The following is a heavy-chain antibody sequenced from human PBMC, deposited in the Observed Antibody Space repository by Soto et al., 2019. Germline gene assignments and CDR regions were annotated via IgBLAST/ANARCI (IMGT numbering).Heavy chain of an antibody. Sequence: SETLSLTCTVSGGSISSGGYYWSWIRQHPGKGLEWIGYIYYSGSTYYNPSLKSRVTISVDTSKNQFSLKLSSVTAADTAVYYCARGDGYGGNWYYYGMDVWGQGTTVTVSS. CDR1: GGSISSGGYY. CDR2: IYYSGST. V-gene: IGHV4-31*03. J-gene: IGHJ6*02. D-gene: IGHD2-15*01. CDR3: ARGDGYGGNWYYYGMDV.